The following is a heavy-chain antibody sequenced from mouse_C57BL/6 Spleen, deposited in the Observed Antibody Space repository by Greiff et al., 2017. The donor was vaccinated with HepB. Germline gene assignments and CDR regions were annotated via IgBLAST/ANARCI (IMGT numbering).Heavy chain of an antibody. Sequence: VQLQQSGAELVRPGASVKLSCKASGYTFTDYYINWVKQRPGQGLEWIARIDPGSGNTYYNEKFKGKATLTAEKSSSTAYMQLSSLTSEDSAVYFCARPYYDYDEGSWFAYWGQGSLVTVSA. D-gene: IGHD2-4*01. CDR3: ARPYYDYDEGSWFAY. CDR2: IDPGSGNT. CDR1: GYTFTDYY. J-gene: IGHJ3*01. V-gene: IGHV1-76*01.